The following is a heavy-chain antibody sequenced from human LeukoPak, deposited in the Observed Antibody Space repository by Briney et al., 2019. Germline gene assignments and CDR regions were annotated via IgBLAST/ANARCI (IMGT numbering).Heavy chain of an antibody. J-gene: IGHJ4*02. D-gene: IGHD3-22*01. Sequence: SETLSLTCTVSGGSISSSSYYWGWIRQPPGKGLEWIGYIYYSGSTYYNPSLKSRVTISVDTSKNQFSLKLSSVTAADTAVYYCARAYYYDSSGYYESVMDYWAQGTLVTVSS. V-gene: IGHV4-31*03. CDR3: ARAYYYDSSGYYESVMDY. CDR1: GGSISSSSYY. CDR2: IYYSGST.